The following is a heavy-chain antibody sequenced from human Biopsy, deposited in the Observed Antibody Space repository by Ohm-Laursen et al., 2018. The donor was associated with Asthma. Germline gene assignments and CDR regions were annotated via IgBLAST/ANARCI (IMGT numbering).Heavy chain of an antibody. D-gene: IGHD2-2*01. V-gene: IGHV4-31*03. CDR2: IYYSGST. CDR3: ARDGGGAAASP. CDR1: GGSISSGGYY. Sequence: TLSLTCTVSGGSISSGGYYWSWIRQPPGKGLEWIGYIYYSGSTYYNPSLESRVIISVDMSKNQFSLNLSSVTAADTAVYYCARDGGGAAASPWGQGTLVTVSS. J-gene: IGHJ5*02.